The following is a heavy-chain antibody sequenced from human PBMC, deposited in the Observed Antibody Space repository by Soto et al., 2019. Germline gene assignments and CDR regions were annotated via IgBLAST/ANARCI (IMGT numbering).Heavy chain of an antibody. V-gene: IGHV1-46*01. J-gene: IGHJ3*01. CDR1: GYTFTNYY. CDR2: INPNGGST. Sequence: QVQLVQSGAEVKKPGASVRVSCKASGYTFTNYYIDWGRQAPGQGLEWMGIINPNGGSTMYAQKFQGRVTMTRDTSTSTVYMELSSLRSEDTAVYYCARAAGTTVNNRLNDVFDVWGHGTMVTVSS. CDR3: ARAAGTTVNNRLNDVFDV. D-gene: IGHD4-4*01.